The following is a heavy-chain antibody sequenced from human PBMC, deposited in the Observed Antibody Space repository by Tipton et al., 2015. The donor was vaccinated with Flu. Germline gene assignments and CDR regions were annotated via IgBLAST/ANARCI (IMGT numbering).Heavy chain of an antibody. D-gene: IGHD3-10*01. CDR1: GDSIDSRYY. Sequence: TLSLTCSVSGDSIDSRYYWGWIWQPPGRGLEWIGNVHRTGSSYYNPSLKSRVTISIDRSKNQFSLKLTSVTAADTAVYYCATTTYYYGSGSHDYWGQGTLVTVSS. CDR2: VHRTGSS. V-gene: IGHV4-38-2*01. CDR3: ATTTYYYGSGSHDY. J-gene: IGHJ4*02.